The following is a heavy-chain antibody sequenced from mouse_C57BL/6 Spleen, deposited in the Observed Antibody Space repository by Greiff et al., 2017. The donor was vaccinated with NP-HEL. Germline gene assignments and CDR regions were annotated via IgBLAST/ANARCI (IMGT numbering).Heavy chain of an antibody. V-gene: IGHV1-80*01. D-gene: IGHD2-4*01. Sequence: QVHVKQSGAELVKPGASVKISCKASGYAFSSYWMNWVKQRPGKGLEWIGQIYPGDGDTNYNGKFKGKATLTADKSSSTAYMQLSSLTSEDSAVYFCARSGDYAYYFDYWGQGTTLTVSS. J-gene: IGHJ2*01. CDR2: IYPGDGDT. CDR3: ARSGDYAYYFDY. CDR1: GYAFSSYW.